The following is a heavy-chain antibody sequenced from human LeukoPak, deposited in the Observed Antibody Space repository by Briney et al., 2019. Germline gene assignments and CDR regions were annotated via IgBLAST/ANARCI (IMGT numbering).Heavy chain of an antibody. J-gene: IGHJ4*02. Sequence: ASVKVSCKASGYTFTSYGIIWVRQAPGQGLEWMGWISAYNGNTNYAQKLQGRVTMTTDTSTSTAYMELRSLRSDDTAVYYCARDWRVSEEIWGTIVVINYFDCWGQGTLVTVSS. CDR1: GYTFTSYG. CDR2: ISAYNGNT. CDR3: ARDWRVSEEIWGTIVVINYFDC. V-gene: IGHV1-18*01. D-gene: IGHD3-22*01.